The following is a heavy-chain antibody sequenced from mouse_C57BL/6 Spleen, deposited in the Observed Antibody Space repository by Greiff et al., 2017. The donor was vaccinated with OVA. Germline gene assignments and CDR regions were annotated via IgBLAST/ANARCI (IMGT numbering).Heavy chain of an antibody. CDR2: ISGGGGNT. V-gene: IGHV5-9*01. J-gene: IGHJ3*01. Sequence: EVLLVESGGGLVKPGGSLKLSCAASGFTFSSYTMSWVRQTPGKRLEWVATISGGGGNTYYPDSVKGRFTISRDNAKNTLYLQMSSLKSEDTALYYCARQRHSSWFAYWGQGTLVTVSA. CDR1: GFTFSSYT. D-gene: IGHD1-1*01. CDR3: ARQRHSSWFAY.